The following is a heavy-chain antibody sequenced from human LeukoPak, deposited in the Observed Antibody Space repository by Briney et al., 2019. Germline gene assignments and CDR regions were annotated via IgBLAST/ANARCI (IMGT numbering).Heavy chain of an antibody. V-gene: IGHV4-59*01. Sequence: SETLSLTCTVSGGSISSYYWSWIRQPPGEGLEWIGYLSKSGNTNYSPSLKSRVTIFGDTSKNQFFLKLSSVTAADTAVYYCARARYVNSFYAFDIWGQGTLVTVSS. J-gene: IGHJ3*02. D-gene: IGHD3-9*01. CDR3: ARARYVNSFYAFDI. CDR2: LSKSGNT. CDR1: GGSISSYY.